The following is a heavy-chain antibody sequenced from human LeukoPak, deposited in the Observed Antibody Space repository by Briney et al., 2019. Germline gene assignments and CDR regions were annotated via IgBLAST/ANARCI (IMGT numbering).Heavy chain of an antibody. CDR1: GFTFSSYA. CDR3: ARRFLEWFDAFDI. Sequence: GGSLRLSCAASGFTFSSYAMSWVRQAPGKGLEWVSAISGSGGSTYYADSVKGRFTISRDNSKNMLYLQMNSLRAEDTAVYYCARRFLEWFDAFDIWGQGTMVTVSS. CDR2: ISGSGGST. V-gene: IGHV3-23*01. D-gene: IGHD3-3*01. J-gene: IGHJ3*02.